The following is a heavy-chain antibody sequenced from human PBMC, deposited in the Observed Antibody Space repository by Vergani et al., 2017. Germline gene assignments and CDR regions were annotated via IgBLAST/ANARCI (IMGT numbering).Heavy chain of an antibody. CDR3: ASQYYYDSSGYEFDY. V-gene: IGHV3-23*01. D-gene: IGHD3-22*01. Sequence: EVQLLESGGGLVQPGGSLRLSCAASGFTFSSYAMSWVRQAPGKGLEWVSAISGSGGSTYYADSVKGRFTISRDNSKNSLYLQMNSLRAEDTAVYYCASQYYYDSSGYEFDYWGQGTLVTVSS. J-gene: IGHJ4*02. CDR1: GFTFSSYA. CDR2: ISGSGGST.